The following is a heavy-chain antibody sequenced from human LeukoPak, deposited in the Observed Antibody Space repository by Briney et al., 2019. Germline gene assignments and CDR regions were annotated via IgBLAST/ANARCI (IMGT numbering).Heavy chain of an antibody. CDR1: GFTFSDYY. Sequence: PGGSLRLSCAASGFTFSDYYMSWIRQAPGKGLEWVSYISSSGSTIYYADSVKGRFTISRDNAKNSLYLQMNSLRAEDTAVYYCARPSLYYDILTGYSLDAFDIWGQGTMVTVSS. CDR3: ARPSLYYDILTGYSLDAFDI. V-gene: IGHV3-11*01. CDR2: ISSSGSTI. D-gene: IGHD3-9*01. J-gene: IGHJ3*02.